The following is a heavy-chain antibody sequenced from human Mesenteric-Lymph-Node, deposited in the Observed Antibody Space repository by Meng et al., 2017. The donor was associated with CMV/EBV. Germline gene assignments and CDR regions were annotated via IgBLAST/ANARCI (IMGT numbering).Heavy chain of an antibody. Sequence: SETLSLTCTVSGGSISSSSYYWGWIRQPPGKGLEWIGSIYYSGSTYYNPSLKSRVTISVDTSKNQFSLKLSSVTAADTAVYYCARGLCSSTSCLFDHWGQGTLVTVSS. CDR1: GGSISSSSYY. D-gene: IGHD2-2*01. V-gene: IGHV4-39*01. J-gene: IGHJ4*02. CDR2: IYYSGST. CDR3: ARGLCSSTSCLFDH.